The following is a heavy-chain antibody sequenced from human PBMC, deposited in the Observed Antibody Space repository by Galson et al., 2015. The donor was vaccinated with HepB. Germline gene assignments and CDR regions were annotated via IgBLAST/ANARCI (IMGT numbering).Heavy chain of an antibody. Sequence: SLRLSCAASGFTFSSYAMHWVRQAPGKGLEWVAVISYDGSNKYYADSVKGRFTISRDNSKNTLYLQMNSLRGEDTAVYYCAKMRATVTATSSFDYWGQGTLVTVSS. D-gene: IGHD2-21*02. CDR2: ISYDGSNK. V-gene: IGHV3-30-3*02. CDR1: GFTFSSYA. J-gene: IGHJ4*02. CDR3: AKMRATVTATSSFDY.